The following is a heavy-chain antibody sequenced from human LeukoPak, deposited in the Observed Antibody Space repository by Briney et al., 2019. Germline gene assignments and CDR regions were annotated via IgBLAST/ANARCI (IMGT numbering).Heavy chain of an antibody. V-gene: IGHV4-30-4*01. CDR2: IYCSGST. CDR3: ARGSPQLGYCSSTSCYFADHNWFDP. D-gene: IGHD2-2*01. J-gene: IGHJ5*02. Sequence: TPSETLSLTCTVSGGSISSGDYYWSWIRQPPGKGLEWIGYIYCSGSTYYNPSLKSRVTISVDTSKNQFSLKLSSVTAADTAVYYCARGSPQLGYCSSTSCYFADHNWFDPWGQGTLVTVSS. CDR1: GGSISSGDYY.